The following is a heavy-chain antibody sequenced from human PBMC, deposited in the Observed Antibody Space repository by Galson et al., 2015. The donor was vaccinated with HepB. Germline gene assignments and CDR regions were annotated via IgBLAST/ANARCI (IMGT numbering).Heavy chain of an antibody. CDR3: ARGSSTADY. CDR2: ISAYNGDT. V-gene: IGHV1-18*01. D-gene: IGHD6-6*01. J-gene: IGHJ4*02. CDR1: GYTFTNYG. Sequence: SVKVSCKASGYTFTNYGISWVRQAPGLGLEWMGWISAYNGDTKYAQKFQGRVTLTTATSTSTAYMELRSLISDDAAVYYCARGSSTADYWGQGTLVTVSS.